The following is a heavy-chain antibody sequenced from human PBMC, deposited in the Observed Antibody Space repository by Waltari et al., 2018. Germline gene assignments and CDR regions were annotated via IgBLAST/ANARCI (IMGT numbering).Heavy chain of an antibody. D-gene: IGHD6-19*01. J-gene: IGHJ4*02. V-gene: IGHV4-39*01. CDR2: VYYTGIA. Sequence: HLQESGPTLVKPSETLSRICSVSSASLISSSHSWGKVRQPQGRGMEWIGNVYYTGIAFYNPSLRSRVNMSVDTSKNEFSLSLTSVTAADTSVYFCARHERGWQVVKNSHFDYWGQGILVSVSS. CDR3: ARHERGWQVVKNSHFDY. CDR1: SASLISSSHS.